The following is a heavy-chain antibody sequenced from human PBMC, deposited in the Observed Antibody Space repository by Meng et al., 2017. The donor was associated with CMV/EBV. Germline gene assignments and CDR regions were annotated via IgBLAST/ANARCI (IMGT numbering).Heavy chain of an antibody. CDR3: ARVGGSLPDY. Sequence: SETLSLTCTVSGYSISSGYYWGWIRQPPGKGLEWIGSIYHSGSTYYNPSLKSRVTISVDTSKNQFSLKLSSVTAADTAVYYCARVGGSLPDYWGRGTLVTVSS. CDR2: IYHSGST. J-gene: IGHJ4*02. D-gene: IGHD1-26*01. V-gene: IGHV4-38-2*02. CDR1: GYSISSGYY.